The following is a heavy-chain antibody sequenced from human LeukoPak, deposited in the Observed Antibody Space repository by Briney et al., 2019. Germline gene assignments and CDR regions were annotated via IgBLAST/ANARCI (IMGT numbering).Heavy chain of an antibody. D-gene: IGHD2-15*01. CDR3: ARAVVPATSVEYYFYY. V-gene: IGHV3-23*01. Sequence: GGSLRLSCAVSGFTFSRYAMPGARQATGKGLEWVSTIGGSGAGTYYADSVKGRFTISRDNSKNTLYLQMNRLRAEDTDVFYCARAVVPATSVEYYFYYWGQGTLVTVSS. CDR2: IGGSGAGT. J-gene: IGHJ4*02. CDR1: GFTFSRYA.